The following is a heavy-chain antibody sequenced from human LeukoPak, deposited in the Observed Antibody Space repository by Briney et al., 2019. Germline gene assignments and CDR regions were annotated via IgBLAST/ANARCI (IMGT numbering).Heavy chain of an antibody. V-gene: IGHV3-30-3*01. CDR3: ARGGPLGLRYFDWLPQYYYYGMDV. J-gene: IGHJ6*02. CDR1: GFTFSSYT. Sequence: GGSLRLSCAASGFTFSSYTMHWVRQAPGKGLEWVAVISYDGSNKYYADSVKGRFTISRDNSKNTLYLQMNSLRAEDTAVYYCARGGPLGLRYFDWLPQYYYYGMDVRGQGTTVTVSS. CDR2: ISYDGSNK. D-gene: IGHD3-9*01.